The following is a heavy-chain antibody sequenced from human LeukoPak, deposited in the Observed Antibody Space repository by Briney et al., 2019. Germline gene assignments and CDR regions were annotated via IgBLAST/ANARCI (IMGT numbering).Heavy chain of an antibody. CDR1: GFAFSSYA. V-gene: IGHV3-23*01. Sequence: GGSLRLSCAASGFAFSSYAMTWVRQAPGKGLEWVSGIGSGSGGRTYYADSVKGRFSISIDNSRDTLNLQMNSLRAEDTAIYYCVQSTAWYRSSWYLIYWGQGILVNVSS. D-gene: IGHD6-13*01. CDR2: IGSGSGGRT. J-gene: IGHJ4*02. CDR3: VQSTAWYRSSWYLIY.